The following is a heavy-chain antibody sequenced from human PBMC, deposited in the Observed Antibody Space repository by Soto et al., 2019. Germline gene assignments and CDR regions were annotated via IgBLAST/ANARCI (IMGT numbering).Heavy chain of an antibody. V-gene: IGHV1-18*01. Sequence: ASVKVSCKASGYTFTSYGISWVRQAPGQGLEWMGWISAYNGNTNYAQKLQGRVTMTTDTSTSIAYMELRSLRSDDTAVYYCARDGPVTVAGTRHFDYWGQGTLVTVSS. J-gene: IGHJ4*02. D-gene: IGHD6-19*01. CDR2: ISAYNGNT. CDR3: ARDGPVTVAGTRHFDY. CDR1: GYTFTSYG.